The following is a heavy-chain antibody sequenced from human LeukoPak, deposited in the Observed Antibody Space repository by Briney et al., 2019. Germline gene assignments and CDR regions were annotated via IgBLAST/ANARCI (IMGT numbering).Heavy chain of an antibody. CDR1: GFTFSNAW. Sequence: KPGGSLRLSCAASGFTFSNAWMSWVRQAPGKGLEWVGRIKSKTDGGTTDYAAPVKGRFTISRDDSKNTLYLQMNSLKTEDTAVYYCTTDHESQRGYSYGYPPSFISFDIWGQGTMVTVSS. D-gene: IGHD5-18*01. V-gene: IGHV3-15*01. CDR3: TTDHESQRGYSYGYPPSFISFDI. J-gene: IGHJ3*02. CDR2: IKSKTDGGTT.